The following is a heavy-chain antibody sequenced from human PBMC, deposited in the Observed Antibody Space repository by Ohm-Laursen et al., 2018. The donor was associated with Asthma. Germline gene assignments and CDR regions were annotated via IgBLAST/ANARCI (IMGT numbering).Heavy chain of an antibody. CDR1: GGSISSGDYY. Sequence: SDTLSLTCTVSGGSISSGDYYWGWIRQPSGKGLEWIGSIYYSGSTYYNPYLKSRVTVSVDTSKNQFSLNLSSVTAADTAVYYCARHIPGGLITAFHIWGQGTMATVSS. J-gene: IGHJ3*02. V-gene: IGHV4-39*01. CDR2: IYYSGST. CDR3: ARHIPGGLITAFHI. D-gene: IGHD3-16*01.